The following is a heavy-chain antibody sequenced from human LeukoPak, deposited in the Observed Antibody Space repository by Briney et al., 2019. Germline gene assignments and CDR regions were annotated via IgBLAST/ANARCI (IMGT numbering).Heavy chain of an antibody. J-gene: IGHJ4*02. V-gene: IGHV1-46*01. CDR1: GYTFTGNY. Sequence: ASVKVSCKASGYTFTGNYIHWVRQAPGQGLEWMGMIYSRDGSTSYAQKFQGRVTVTRDTSTSTVHMELSGLRSEDTAVYYCARDQEGFDYWGQGTLVTVSS. CDR2: IYSRDGST. CDR3: ARDQEGFDY.